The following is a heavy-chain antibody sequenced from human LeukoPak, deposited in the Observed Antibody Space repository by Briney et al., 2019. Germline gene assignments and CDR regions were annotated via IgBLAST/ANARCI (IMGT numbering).Heavy chain of an antibody. D-gene: IGHD3-10*01. CDR3: ARSLTMVRAYDY. CDR2: IQYDGSNK. J-gene: IGHJ4*02. V-gene: IGHV3-30*02. CDR1: GFTFSSYG. Sequence: GGSLRLSCAASGFTFSSYGFHWVRQAPGKGLEWVAFIQYDGSNKYYADSVKGRFTISRDNSKNTVYLQMNSLRTEDTAVYYCARSLTMVRAYDYWGQGTLVTVSS.